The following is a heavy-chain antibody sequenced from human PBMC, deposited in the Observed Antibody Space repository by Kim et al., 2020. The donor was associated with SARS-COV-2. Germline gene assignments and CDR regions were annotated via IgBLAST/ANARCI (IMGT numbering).Heavy chain of an antibody. D-gene: IGHD6-13*01. CDR1: GFTFSSYS. Sequence: GGSLRLSCAASGFTFSSYSMNWVRQAPGKGLEWVSSISSSSSYIYYADSVKGRFTISRDNAKNSLYLQMNSLRAEDTAVYYCARGLTGGAAAGTPTKNWGQGTLVTVSS. V-gene: IGHV3-21*01. CDR2: ISSSSSYI. J-gene: IGHJ1*01. CDR3: ARGLTGGAAAGTPTKN.